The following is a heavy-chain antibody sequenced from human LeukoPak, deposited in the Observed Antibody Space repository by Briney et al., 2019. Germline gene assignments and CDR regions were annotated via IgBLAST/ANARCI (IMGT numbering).Heavy chain of an antibody. CDR2: ISWNSGSI. J-gene: IGHJ4*02. CDR3: AKAGAYDSSGSFDY. Sequence: GRSLRLSCAASGFTFDDYAMHWVRQAPGKGLEWVSGISWNSGSIGYADSVKGRFTISRDNAENSLYLQMNSLRAEDTALYYCAKAGAYDSSGSFDYWGQGTLVTVSS. V-gene: IGHV3-9*01. CDR1: GFTFDDYA. D-gene: IGHD3-22*01.